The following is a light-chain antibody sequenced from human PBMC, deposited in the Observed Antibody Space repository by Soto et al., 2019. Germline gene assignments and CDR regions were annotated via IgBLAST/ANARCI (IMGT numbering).Light chain of an antibody. J-gene: IGKJ4*01. CDR1: QSISSN. Sequence: DIQMTQSPSSLSASVGDRVTITCRASQSISSNLNWYQQKPGKAPKLLIYAASSLQSGVPSRFSGSGSGTDFTLTISSLQPEDFVTYYCQQSYSTPLTFGGGTKVEIK. V-gene: IGKV1-39*01. CDR2: AAS. CDR3: QQSYSTPLT.